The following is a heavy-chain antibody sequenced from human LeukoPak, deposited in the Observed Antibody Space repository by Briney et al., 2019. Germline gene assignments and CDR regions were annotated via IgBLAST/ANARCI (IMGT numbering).Heavy chain of an antibody. J-gene: IGHJ4*02. CDR1: GFTFSSYS. Sequence: GGSLRLSCAASGFTFSSYSMNWVRQAPGKGLEWVSSISSGSIYIYYADSVKGRFTISRDNAKNSLYLQMNSLRAEDTAVYYCARDISYYDSSGTFDYWGQGTLVTVSS. D-gene: IGHD3-22*01. V-gene: IGHV3-21*01. CDR3: ARDISYYDSSGTFDY. CDR2: ISSGSIYI.